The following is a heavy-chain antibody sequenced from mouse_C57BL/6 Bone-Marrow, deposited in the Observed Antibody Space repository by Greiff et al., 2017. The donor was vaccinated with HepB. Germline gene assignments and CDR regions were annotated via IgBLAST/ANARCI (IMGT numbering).Heavy chain of an antibody. V-gene: IGHV1-61*01. Sequence: QVQLKQPGAELVRPGSSVKLSCKASGYTFTSYWMDWVKQRPGQGLEWIGNIYPSDSETHYNQKFKDKATLTVDKSSSTAYMQLSSLTSEDSAVYYCASTAQATDYFDYWGQGTTLTVSS. D-gene: IGHD3-2*02. J-gene: IGHJ2*01. CDR1: GYTFTSYW. CDR3: ASTAQATDYFDY. CDR2: IYPSDSET.